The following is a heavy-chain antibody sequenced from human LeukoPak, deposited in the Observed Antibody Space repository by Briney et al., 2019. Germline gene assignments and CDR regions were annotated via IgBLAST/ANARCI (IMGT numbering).Heavy chain of an antibody. CDR3: ATWRTAKTGFDY. J-gene: IGHJ4*02. Sequence: SETLSLTCTISGGSISNNNYYWAWIRQPPGKGLECIGSIYYSGSPYYNPSLKSRVTISVDTSKNQFSLRLSSVTAADTAVYYCATWRTAKTGFDYWGQGTLVTVSS. CDR2: IYYSGSP. CDR1: GGSISNNNYY. V-gene: IGHV4-39*01. D-gene: IGHD1-1*01.